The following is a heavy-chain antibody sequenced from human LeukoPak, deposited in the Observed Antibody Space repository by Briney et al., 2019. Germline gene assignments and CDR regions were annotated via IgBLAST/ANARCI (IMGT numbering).Heavy chain of an antibody. D-gene: IGHD2-21*02. CDR3: ARRGGDGLWYFDL. Sequence: GESLKISCRGSGYMFTTYWIGWVRQMPGKGLEWMGIIYPSDSDATYSPSFQGQVTISADKSISTAYLQWSSLKASDTAMYYCARRGGDGLWYFDLWGRGTLVTVSS. V-gene: IGHV5-51*01. J-gene: IGHJ2*01. CDR2: IYPSDSDA. CDR1: GYMFTTYW.